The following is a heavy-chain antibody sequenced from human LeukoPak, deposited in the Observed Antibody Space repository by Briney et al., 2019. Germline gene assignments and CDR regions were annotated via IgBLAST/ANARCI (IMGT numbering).Heavy chain of an antibody. D-gene: IGHD5-18*01. V-gene: IGHV3-74*01. J-gene: IGHJ4*02. CDR1: GFTFSSYW. Sequence: PGGSLRLSCAASGFTFSSYWMHWVRQAPGKGLVWVSRINSDGSTTNYAGSVKGRFTISRDNAKNTLYLQMNSLRAEDTAVYYCARKLNVDTTMVSQDYWGQGTLVTVSS. CDR3: ARKLNVDTTMVSQDY. CDR2: INSDGSTT.